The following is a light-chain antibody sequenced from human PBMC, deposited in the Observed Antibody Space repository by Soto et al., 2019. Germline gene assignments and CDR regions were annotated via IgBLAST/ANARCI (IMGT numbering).Light chain of an antibody. CDR1: QSVSSN. CDR2: GAS. Sequence: EIVMTQSPAILSVSPGERATLSCRASQSVSSNLAWYQQKPGQAPRLLIYGASTRATGIPARFSGSGSETEFTLTISSLQSEDFAVFYCQQYNNWPFTFGLGTKVEIK. V-gene: IGKV3-15*01. J-gene: IGKJ3*01. CDR3: QQYNNWPFT.